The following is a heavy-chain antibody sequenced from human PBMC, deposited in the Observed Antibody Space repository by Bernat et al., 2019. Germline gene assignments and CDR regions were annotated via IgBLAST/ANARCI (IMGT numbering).Heavy chain of an antibody. D-gene: IGHD3-9*01. CDR3: ARGSAGSLYYDILTGYWPDY. CDR1: GYTFTGYY. CDR2: INPNSGGT. Sequence: QVQLVQSGAEVKKPGASVKVSCKASGYTFTGYYMHWVRQAPGQGLEWMGWINPNSGGTNYAQKVQGRVTMPRYTSISTAYMELSRLRSDDTAVYYCARGSAGSLYYDILTGYWPDYWGQGTLVTVSS. V-gene: IGHV1-2*02. J-gene: IGHJ4*02.